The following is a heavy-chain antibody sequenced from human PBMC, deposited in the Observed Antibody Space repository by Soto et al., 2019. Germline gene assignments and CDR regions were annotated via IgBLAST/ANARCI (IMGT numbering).Heavy chain of an antibody. CDR1: GYTFTSYG. V-gene: IGHV1-18*01. CDR2: IIAYNGNT. J-gene: IGHJ5*02. CDR3: AKQAMVVAATPWFDP. D-gene: IGHD2-15*01. Sequence: ASVKVSCKASGYTFTSYGISWVRQAPGQRLEWIGWIIAYNGNTNYAQKFQERVTITRDMSTFTAYMELSSLRADDTAVYYCAKQAMVVAATPWFDPWGQGTLVTVSS.